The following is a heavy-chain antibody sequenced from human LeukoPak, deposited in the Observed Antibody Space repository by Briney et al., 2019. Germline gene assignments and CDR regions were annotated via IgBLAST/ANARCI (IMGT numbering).Heavy chain of an antibody. CDR2: IYYSGST. D-gene: IGHD4-17*01. CDR3: ARDGGPDYGDYWLLDY. J-gene: IGHJ4*02. CDR1: GVSISSYY. Sequence: SEPLSLTCTVSGVSISSYYWSWLRQPPGKGLEGLGYIYYSGSTNYNPSLKSRVTISVDTSKNQFSLKLSSVTAADTAVYYCARDGGPDYGDYWLLDYWGQGTLVTVSS. V-gene: IGHV4-59*01.